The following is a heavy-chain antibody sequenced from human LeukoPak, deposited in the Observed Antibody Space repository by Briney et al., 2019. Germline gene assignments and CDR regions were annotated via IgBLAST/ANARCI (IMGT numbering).Heavy chain of an antibody. D-gene: IGHD2-15*01. CDR2: INSDGSST. CDR3: ARDCSGGSCYPIDAFDI. J-gene: IGHJ3*02. V-gene: IGHV3-74*01. CDR1: GFTFSSYW. Sequence: GGSLRLSCAASGFTFSSYWMHWVRQAPGKGLVWVSRINSDGSSTSYADSVKGRFTISRDNAKNTLYLQMNSLRAEDTAVYYCARDCSGGSCYPIDAFDIWGQGTMVTVSS.